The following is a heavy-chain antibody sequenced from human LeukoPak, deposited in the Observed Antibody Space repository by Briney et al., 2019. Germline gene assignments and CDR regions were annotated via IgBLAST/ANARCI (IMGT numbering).Heavy chain of an antibody. CDR2: ISDDGRNK. J-gene: IGHJ4*02. V-gene: IGHV3-30*18. CDR3: AKRPSDYGDYVTYFDY. CDR1: GFSFISYG. D-gene: IGHD4-17*01. Sequence: GGSLRLSCAASGFSFISYGMHWVRQAPGKGLEWVGVISDDGRNKKFADSVKGRFTISRDNSKDTLYLQMNSLRDEDTAVYYCAKRPSDYGDYVTYFDYWGQGTLVTVSS.